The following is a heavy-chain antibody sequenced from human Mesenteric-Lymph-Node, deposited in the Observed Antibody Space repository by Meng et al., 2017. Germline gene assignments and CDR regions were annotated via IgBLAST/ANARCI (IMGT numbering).Heavy chain of an antibody. Sequence: ASVKVSCKVSGYTLTELSMHWVRQAPGKGLEWMGGFDPEDGETIYAQKFQGRVTMTEDTSTDTAYMELSSLRSEDTAVYYCARSDPTRYSSGWYLDYWGQGTLVTVSS. J-gene: IGHJ4*02. CDR3: ARSDPTRYSSGWYLDY. V-gene: IGHV1-24*01. CDR1: GYTLTELS. CDR2: FDPEDGET. D-gene: IGHD6-19*01.